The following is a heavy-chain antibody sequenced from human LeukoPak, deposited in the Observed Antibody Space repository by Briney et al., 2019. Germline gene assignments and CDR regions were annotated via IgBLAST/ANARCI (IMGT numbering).Heavy chain of an antibody. CDR1: GFTFSSYA. V-gene: IGHV3-21*01. D-gene: IGHD2-8*01. Sequence: GGSLRLSCAASGFTFSSYAMTWVRQAPGKGLEWVSSISSSSSYIYYADSVKGRFTISRDNAKNSLYLQMNSLRAEDTAVYYCARDLRGRMVYEGDYWGQGTLVTVSS. CDR2: ISSSSSYI. CDR3: ARDLRGRMVYEGDY. J-gene: IGHJ4*02.